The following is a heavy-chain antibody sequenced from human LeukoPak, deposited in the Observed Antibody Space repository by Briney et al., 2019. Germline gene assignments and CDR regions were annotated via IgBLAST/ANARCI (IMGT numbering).Heavy chain of an antibody. J-gene: IGHJ6*02. D-gene: IGHD6-6*01. CDR1: GGTFSSYA. CDR2: IIPIFGTA. V-gene: IGHV1-69*01. Sequence: SVKVSCKASGGTFSSYAISWVRQAPGQGLEWMGGIIPIFGTANYAQKFQGRVTITADESTSTAYMELSSLRSEDTAVYYCATHSSSSGFYYYYGMDVWGQGTTVTVSS. CDR3: ATHSSSSGFYYYYGMDV.